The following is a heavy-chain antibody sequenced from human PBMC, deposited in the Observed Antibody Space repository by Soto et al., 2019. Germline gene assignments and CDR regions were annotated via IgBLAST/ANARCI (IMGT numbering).Heavy chain of an antibody. Sequence: KTSETLSLTCAVYGGSFSGYYWSWIRQPPGKGLEWIGEINHSGSTNYNPSLKSRVTISVDTSKNQFSLKLSSVTAADTAVYYCATNPKITGTTSCNYYYYGMDVWGQGTTVTVSS. J-gene: IGHJ6*02. V-gene: IGHV4-34*01. D-gene: IGHD1-20*01. CDR2: INHSGST. CDR3: ATNPKITGTTSCNYYYYGMDV. CDR1: GGSFSGYY.